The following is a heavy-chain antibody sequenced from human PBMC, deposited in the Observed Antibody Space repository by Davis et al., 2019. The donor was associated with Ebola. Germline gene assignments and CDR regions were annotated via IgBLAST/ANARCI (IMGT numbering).Heavy chain of an antibody. CDR3: VKDSSNIWFDI. V-gene: IGHV3-23*01. Sequence: PGGSLRLSCETSGFIFRNYVMSWVRQAPGKGLEWVSTFGTGGDTHYADSVKGRFAISRDNSRGTLYLQMNSLRVEDSAIYYCVKDSSNIWFDIWGQGTLVTVSS. CDR2: FGTGGDT. J-gene: IGHJ3*02. D-gene: IGHD2/OR15-2a*01. CDR1: GFIFRNYV.